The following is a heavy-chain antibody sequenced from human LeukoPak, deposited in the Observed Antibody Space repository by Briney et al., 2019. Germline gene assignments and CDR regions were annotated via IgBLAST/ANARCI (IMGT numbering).Heavy chain of an antibody. V-gene: IGHV4-34*01. CDR1: GGSFSGYY. D-gene: IGHD3-3*01. CDR3: ARTRYDFWSGYVYYFDY. CDR2: TNHSGST. Sequence: SETLSLTCAVYGGSFSGYYWSWIRQPPGKGLEWIGETNHSGSTNYNPSLKSRVTISVDTSKNQSSLKLSSVTAADTAVYYCARTRYDFWSGYVYYFDYWGQGTLVTVSS. J-gene: IGHJ4*02.